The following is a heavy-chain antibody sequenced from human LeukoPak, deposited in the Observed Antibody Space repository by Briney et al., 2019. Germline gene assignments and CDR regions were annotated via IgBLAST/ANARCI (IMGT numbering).Heavy chain of an antibody. V-gene: IGHV3-48*01. CDR3: ARDSDYGGHTNWFDP. J-gene: IGHJ5*02. D-gene: IGHD4-23*01. CDR1: GFTFSSYS. CDR2: ISGGSDTR. Sequence: GGSLRLSCAASGFTFSSYSMNWVRQSPGKGLEWLSYISGGSDTRYHADSLKGRFTISRDNAKNSLYLQMNSLRAEDTAVYYCARDSDYGGHTNWFDPWGQGTLVTVSS.